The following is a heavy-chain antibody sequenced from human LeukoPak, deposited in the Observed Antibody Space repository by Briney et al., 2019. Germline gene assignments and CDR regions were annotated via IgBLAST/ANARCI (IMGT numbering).Heavy chain of an antibody. CDR3: ARVYYDYVWGSYSPYYYYYYMDV. J-gene: IGHJ6*03. V-gene: IGHV4-39*01. Sequence: SETLSLTCTVSGGSISSSSYYWGWIRQPPGKGLEWIGSIYYSGSTYYNPSLKSRVTISVDTPKNQFSLKLSSVTAADTAVYYCARVYYDYVWGSYSPYYYYYYMDVWGKGTTVTISS. CDR2: IYYSGST. CDR1: GGSISSSSYY. D-gene: IGHD3-16*01.